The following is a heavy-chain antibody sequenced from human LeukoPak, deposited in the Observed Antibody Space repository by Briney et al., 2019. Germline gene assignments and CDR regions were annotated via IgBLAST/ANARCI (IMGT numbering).Heavy chain of an antibody. CDR3: AREVEATPYYFDY. V-gene: IGHV4-38-2*02. Sequence: SETLSLTCTVSDYSISSGYYWGWIRQPPGKGLEWIGSIYHSGSTYYNPSLKSRVTISVDTSKNQFSLKLSSVTAADTAVYYCAREVEATPYYFDYWGQGTLVTVSS. CDR1: DYSISSGYY. CDR2: IYHSGST. D-gene: IGHD1-26*01. J-gene: IGHJ4*02.